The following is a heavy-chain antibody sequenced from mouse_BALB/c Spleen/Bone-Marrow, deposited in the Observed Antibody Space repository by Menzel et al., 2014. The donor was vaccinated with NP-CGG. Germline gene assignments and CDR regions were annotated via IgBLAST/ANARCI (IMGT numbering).Heavy chain of an antibody. CDR2: XSGYYGDA. CDR1: GYTFTDHA. Sequence: QVQLQQSGAKLVRPGVSVKISCKGSGYTFTDHAIHWVKRXHXKSLEWIGVXSGYYGDAIYNQKFKGKATMTVDKSSSTAYMELARLXXEDSAIYYCARXXXXXXXXXXXGQGTSVTXSS. CDR3: ARXXXXXXXXXX. V-gene: IGHV1S137*01. J-gene: IGHJ4*01.